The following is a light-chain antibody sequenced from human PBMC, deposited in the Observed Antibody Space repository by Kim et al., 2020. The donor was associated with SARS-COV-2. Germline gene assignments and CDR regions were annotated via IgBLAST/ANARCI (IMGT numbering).Light chain of an antibody. CDR1: TSDVGGYDF. Sequence: QSALTQPASVSGSPGQSITISCTGTTSDVGGYDFVSWYPQHPDKAPKLIIYDVSIRPSGVSNRFSGSKSGSTASLTISGLQAEDEAHYYCGSYTNTRTVVFGGGTQLTVL. J-gene: IGLJ2*01. CDR2: DVS. V-gene: IGLV2-14*03. CDR3: GSYTNTRTVV.